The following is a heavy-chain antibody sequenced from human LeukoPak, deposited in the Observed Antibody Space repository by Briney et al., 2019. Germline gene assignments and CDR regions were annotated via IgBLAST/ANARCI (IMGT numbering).Heavy chain of an antibody. J-gene: IGHJ5*02. D-gene: IGHD3-3*01. CDR2: MNPNSGNT. V-gene: IGHV1-8*03. Sequence: ASVKVSCKASGYTFTSYDINWVRQATGQGLEWMGWMNPNSGNTGYAQKFQGRVTITRNTSISTAYMELSSLRSEDTAVYYCARGTVNRITIFGVVTSYNWFDPWGQGTLVTVFS. CDR1: GYTFTSYD. CDR3: ARGTVNRITIFGVVTSYNWFDP.